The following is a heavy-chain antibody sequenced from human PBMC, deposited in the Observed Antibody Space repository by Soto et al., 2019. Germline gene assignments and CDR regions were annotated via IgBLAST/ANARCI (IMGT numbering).Heavy chain of an antibody. CDR1: GFTFSSYG. CDR3: AREGDDDSSGYYYGNWFDP. Sequence: QVQLVESGGGVVQPGRSLRLSCAASGFTFSSYGMHWVRQAPGKGLEWVAVIWYDGSNKYYADSVKGRFTISRDNSKNTLYLQMNSLRAEDTAVYYCAREGDDDSSGYYYGNWFDPWGQGTLDTVSS. V-gene: IGHV3-33*01. D-gene: IGHD3-22*01. J-gene: IGHJ5*02. CDR2: IWYDGSNK.